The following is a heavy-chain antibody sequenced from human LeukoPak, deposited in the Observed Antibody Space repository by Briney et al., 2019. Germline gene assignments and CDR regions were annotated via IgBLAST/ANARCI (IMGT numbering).Heavy chain of an antibody. CDR3: ARGTYCSGGSCYGIYYMDA. V-gene: IGHV4-59*01. CDR2: IYYSGST. D-gene: IGHD2-15*01. J-gene: IGHJ6*03. Sequence: SETLSLTCTVSGGSISSYYWSWIRQPPGKGLEWIGYIYYSGSTNYNPSLKSRVTISVDTSKNQFSLKLSSVIAADTAVYYCARGTYCSGGSCYGIYYMDAWGKGTTVTVSS. CDR1: GGSISSYY.